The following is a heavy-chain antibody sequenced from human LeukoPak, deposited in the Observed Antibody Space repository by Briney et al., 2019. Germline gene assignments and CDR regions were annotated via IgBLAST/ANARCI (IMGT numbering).Heavy chain of an antibody. CDR1: GGSISSYY. Sequence: SETLSLTCTVSGGSISSYYWSWIRQPPGKGLEWIGYIYYSGSTNYNPSLKSRVTISVDTSKHQFSLKLSSVTAADTAVYYCARRGVTIFGEVIKQRKYYFDSWGQGALVTVSS. CDR2: IYYSGST. CDR3: ARRGVTIFGEVIKQRKYYFDS. J-gene: IGHJ4*02. D-gene: IGHD3-3*01. V-gene: IGHV4-59*12.